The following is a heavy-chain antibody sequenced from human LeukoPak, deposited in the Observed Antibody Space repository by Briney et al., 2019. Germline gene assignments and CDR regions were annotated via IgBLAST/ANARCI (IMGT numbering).Heavy chain of an antibody. J-gene: IGHJ1*01. CDR1: GFTFRSYS. CDR2: ITIGSGYI. D-gene: IGHD4-17*01. V-gene: IGHV3-21*04. Sequence: GGSLRLSCAASGFTFRSYSMNCVRQAPGKGLEWVACITIGSGYIWYADSVKGRFTISRDDAKNALYLQMNSLRVEDTAVYYCARERKVGDSEIAFHWGQGTLVAVSS. CDR3: ARERKVGDSEIAFH.